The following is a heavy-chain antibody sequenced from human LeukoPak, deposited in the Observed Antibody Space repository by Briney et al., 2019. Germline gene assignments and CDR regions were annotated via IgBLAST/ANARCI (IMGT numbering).Heavy chain of an antibody. CDR2: IYYTGST. D-gene: IGHD2-21*01. CDR3: ARVKYCGGDCYPFDY. V-gene: IGHV4-59*01. Sequence: PSETLSLTCTVSGGSFSSYYWSWIRQPPGKGLEWIGYIYYTGSTNYNPSLKSRVTISVDTSKNQFSLKLRSVTAADTAFYYCARVKYCGGDCYPFDYWGQGTLVTVSS. J-gene: IGHJ4*02. CDR1: GGSFSSYY.